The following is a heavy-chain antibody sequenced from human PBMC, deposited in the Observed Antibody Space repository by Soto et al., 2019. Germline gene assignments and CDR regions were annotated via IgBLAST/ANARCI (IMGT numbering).Heavy chain of an antibody. V-gene: IGHV1-18*01. Sequence: QAQLVQSGAEVKKPGASVKVSCKASGYTFSSYGISWVRQAPGQGLEWLGWISPYNDDTNYAQKLQGRVTMTTDTSNTTADMDLRSLRSDDTAVYFCARGGYYDSSGSRNYHYYGMDVWGQGTTVTVSS. CDR2: ISPYNDDT. CDR3: ARGGYYDSSGSRNYHYYGMDV. D-gene: IGHD3-22*01. J-gene: IGHJ6*02. CDR1: GYTFSSYG.